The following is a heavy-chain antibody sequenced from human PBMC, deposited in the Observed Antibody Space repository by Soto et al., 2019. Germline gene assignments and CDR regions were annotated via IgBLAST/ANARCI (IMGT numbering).Heavy chain of an antibody. V-gene: IGHV3-23*01. CDR1: GFTFSSYA. D-gene: IGHD1-1*01. CDR2: ISGSGGST. Sequence: GSLRLSCAASGFTFSSYAMSWVRQAPGKGLEWVSAISGSGGSTYYADSVKGRFNISRDNSKNSVYLQMDSLRAEDTAVYYCARHAYNFLSFDSWGQGTLVTVS. CDR3: ARHAYNFLSFDS. J-gene: IGHJ4*02.